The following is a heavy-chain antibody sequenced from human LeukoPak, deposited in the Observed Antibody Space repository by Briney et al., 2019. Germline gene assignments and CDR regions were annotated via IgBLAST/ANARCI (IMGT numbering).Heavy chain of an antibody. CDR1: GFTFSGSA. V-gene: IGHV3-73*01. Sequence: PGGSLKLSCAASGFTFSGSAIHWVRQASGKGLEWVGHIRSRFNNYATAYSASVKGRFTISRDDSKKTTFLQMNRLKTEDTAVYYCTTQNYWGQGLLVTVSS. J-gene: IGHJ4*02. CDR3: TTQNY. CDR2: IRSRFNNYAT.